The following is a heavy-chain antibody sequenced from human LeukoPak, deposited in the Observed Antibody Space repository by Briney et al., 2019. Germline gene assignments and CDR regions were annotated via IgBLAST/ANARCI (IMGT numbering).Heavy chain of an antibody. D-gene: IGHD3-3*01. CDR3: ARELYDFWSGNYGGMDV. CDR2: IYSGGST. V-gene: IGHV3-53*01. CDR1: GFTVSSNY. Sequence: QSGGSLRLSCAASGFTVSSNYMSWVRQAPGKGLEWVSVIYSGGSTYYADSVKGRFTISRDNSKNTLYLQMNSLRAEDTAVYYCARELYDFWSGNYGGMDVWGQGTTVTVSS. J-gene: IGHJ6*02.